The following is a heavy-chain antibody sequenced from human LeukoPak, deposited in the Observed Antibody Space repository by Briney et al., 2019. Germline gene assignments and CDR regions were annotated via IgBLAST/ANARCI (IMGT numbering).Heavy chain of an antibody. CDR3: ARGHNYVWGSYRYVGGFDI. CDR2: ISGSGGST. Sequence: GGSLRLSCAASAFTFTSYAMSWGRRAPGEGRERVSAISGSGGSTYYADSVKGRFTISRDNSKNTLYLPMNSLRAEDTAVYYCARGHNYVWGSYRYVGGFDIWGQGTMVTVSS. D-gene: IGHD3-16*02. J-gene: IGHJ3*02. V-gene: IGHV3-23*01. CDR1: AFTFTSYA.